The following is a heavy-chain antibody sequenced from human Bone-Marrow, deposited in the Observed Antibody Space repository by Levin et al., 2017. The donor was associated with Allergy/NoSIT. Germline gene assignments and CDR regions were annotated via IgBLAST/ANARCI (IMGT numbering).Heavy chain of an antibody. J-gene: IGHJ3*02. V-gene: IGHV1-2*02. CDR1: GYTFTGYY. CDR2: INPNSGGT. Sequence: ASVKVSCKASGYTFTGYYMHWVRQAPGQGLEWMGWINPNSGGTNYAQKFQGRVTMTRDTSISTAYMELSRLRSDDTAVYYCATDWLSYDAFDIWGQGTMVTVSS. CDR3: ATDWLSYDAFDI. D-gene: IGHD3-9*01.